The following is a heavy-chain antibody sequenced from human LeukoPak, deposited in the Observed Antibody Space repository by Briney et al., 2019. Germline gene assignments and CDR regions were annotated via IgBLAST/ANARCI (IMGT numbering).Heavy chain of an antibody. Sequence: SETLSLTRTVSGDSVNDYYWGWIRQPPGKGLEWIGSIYYSGSTYYNPSLKSRVTISVDTSKNQFSLKLSSVTAADTAVYYCARGDRFDYWGQGTLVTVSS. J-gene: IGHJ4*02. CDR2: IYYSGST. V-gene: IGHV4-39*02. CDR1: GDSVNDYY. CDR3: ARGDRFDY.